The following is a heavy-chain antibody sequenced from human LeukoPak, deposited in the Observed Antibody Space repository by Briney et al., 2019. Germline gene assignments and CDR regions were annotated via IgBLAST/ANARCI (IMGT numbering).Heavy chain of an antibody. CDR1: GYTFASYT. CDR3: AREVRVLWFGEYESPYYFDY. J-gene: IGHJ4*02. V-gene: IGHV1-18*01. CDR2: ITTYNGNT. Sequence: ASVKVSCKTSGYTFASYTISWVRQAPGQGLEWMGWITTYNGNTNYAQNFQGRVTMTTDTSTSTAYMELRSLRSDDTAVYYCAREVRVLWFGEYESPYYFDYWGQGTLVAVSS. D-gene: IGHD3-10*01.